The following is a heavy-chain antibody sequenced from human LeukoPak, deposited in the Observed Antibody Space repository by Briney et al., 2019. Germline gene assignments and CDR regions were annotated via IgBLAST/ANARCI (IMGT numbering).Heavy chain of an antibody. CDR3: ARDYLLWFGEISNWFDP. J-gene: IGHJ5*02. D-gene: IGHD3-10*01. CDR1: GFTFSSYA. CDR2: ISYDGSNK. V-gene: IGHV3-30*04. Sequence: TGGSLRLSCAASGFTFSSYAMHWVRQAPGKGLEWGAVISYDGSNKYYADSVKGRFTISRDNFKNTLYLQMNSLRAEDTAVYYCARDYLLWFGEISNWFDPWGQGTLVTVSS.